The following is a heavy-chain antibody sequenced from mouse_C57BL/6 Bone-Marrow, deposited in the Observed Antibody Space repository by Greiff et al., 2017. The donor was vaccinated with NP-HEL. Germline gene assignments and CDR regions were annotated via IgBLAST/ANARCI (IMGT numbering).Heavy chain of an antibody. CDR3: ARRGFTTVVATHFDY. V-gene: IGHV3-6*01. CDR2: ISYDGSN. J-gene: IGHJ2*01. Sequence: EVHLVESGPGLVKPSQSLSLTCSVTGYSITSGYYWNWIRQFPGNKLEWMGYISYDGSNNYNPYLKNRISITRDTSKNQFFLKLNSVTTEDTATYYCARRGFTTVVATHFDYWGQGTTLTVSS. CDR1: GYSITSGYY. D-gene: IGHD1-1*01.